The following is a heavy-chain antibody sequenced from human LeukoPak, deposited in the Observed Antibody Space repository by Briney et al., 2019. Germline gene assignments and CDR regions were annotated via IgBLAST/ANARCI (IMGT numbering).Heavy chain of an antibody. D-gene: IGHD6-13*01. V-gene: IGHV3-33*01. CDR1: GFTFSSYG. J-gene: IGHJ5*02. CDR2: IWYDGSNK. CDR3: ARGYSSSWYNRLDP. Sequence: GGSLRLSCAASGFTFSSYGMHWVRQAPGKGLEWVAVIWYDGSNKYYADSVKGRFTISRDNAENTLYLQMNSLRAEDAAVYYCARGYSSSWYNRLDPWGQGTLVTVSS.